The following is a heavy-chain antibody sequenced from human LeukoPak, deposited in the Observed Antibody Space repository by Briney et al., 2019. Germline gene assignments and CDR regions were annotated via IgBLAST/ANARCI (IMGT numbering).Heavy chain of an antibody. CDR3: ARGGGLDV. Sequence: GGSLRLSCVASGFTFSKYTMNWARQAPGKGLEWVASINHNGNVNYYVDSVKGRFTISRDNAKNSLYLQMSNLRAEDTAVYFCARGGGLDVWGQGATVTVSS. D-gene: IGHD3-16*01. CDR2: INHNGNVN. J-gene: IGHJ6*02. V-gene: IGHV3-7*03. CDR1: GFTFSKYT.